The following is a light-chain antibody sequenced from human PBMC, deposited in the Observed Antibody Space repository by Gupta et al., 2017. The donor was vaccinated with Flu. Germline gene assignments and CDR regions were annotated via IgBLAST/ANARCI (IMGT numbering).Light chain of an antibody. Sequence: VTPGQAASISGKSSQSRLHTDGQTNLYGYVQKTGQHPQLLIFEVSTRGSGVPDRCSGSGSGTDFTLRISRVEAEDVGVYYCKQRLQLPFNFGRGTKVEIK. J-gene: IGKJ1*01. CDR3: KQRLQLPFN. CDR2: EVS. CDR1: QSRLHTDGQTN. V-gene: IGKV2D-29*01.